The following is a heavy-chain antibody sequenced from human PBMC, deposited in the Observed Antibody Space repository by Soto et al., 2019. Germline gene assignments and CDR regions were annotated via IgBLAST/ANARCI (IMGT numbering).Heavy chain of an antibody. V-gene: IGHV3-74*01. CDR3: KRGGLEPFVY. CDR1: GFIFRNYW. CDR2: INDYGDRI. Sequence: QSVGSLRLSCAGSGFIFRNYWMHWVCKAPGKGLMWVSRINDYGDRINYEDSVEGRYTITRDDAKSVLYLQVNNLRADDTAVYYCKRGGLEPFVYWGQGALVTVSS. J-gene: IGHJ4*02.